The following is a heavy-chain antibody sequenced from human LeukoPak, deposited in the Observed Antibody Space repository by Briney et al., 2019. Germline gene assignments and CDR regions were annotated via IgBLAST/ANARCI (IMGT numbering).Heavy chain of an antibody. CDR1: GFSFSRYG. Sequence: AGGSLRLSCAVSGFSFSRYGMHWVRQAPGKGLEWVAVISYDGRNKYYADSVKGRFTISRDNSKNTLHLQMNSLRAEDTAVYYCAKSIAAAGNYWGQGTLVTVSS. CDR2: ISYDGRNK. D-gene: IGHD6-13*01. J-gene: IGHJ4*02. V-gene: IGHV3-30*18. CDR3: AKSIAAAGNY.